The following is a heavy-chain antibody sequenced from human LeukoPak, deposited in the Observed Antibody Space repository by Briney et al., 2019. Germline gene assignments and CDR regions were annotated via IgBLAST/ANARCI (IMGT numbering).Heavy chain of an antibody. D-gene: IGHD7-27*01. Sequence: GGSLRLSCAASGFTFSNYNMNWVRQAPGKGLEWVSSISYSSSDISYADSVKGRFTISRDNAKNSLHLQMNSLRAEDTAVYYCARVGNLSGVSWFDPWGQGTLVTISS. CDR2: ISYSSSDI. V-gene: IGHV3-21*04. CDR1: GFTFSNYN. CDR3: ARVGNLSGVSWFDP. J-gene: IGHJ5*02.